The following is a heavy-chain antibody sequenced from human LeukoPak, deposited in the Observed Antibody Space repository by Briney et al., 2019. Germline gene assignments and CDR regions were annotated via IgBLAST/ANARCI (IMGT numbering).Heavy chain of an antibody. J-gene: IGHJ4*02. V-gene: IGHV1-2*02. CDR3: ARGDVDRSLDY. Sequence: ASVKVSCKASGYTFTGYYMHWVRQAPGQGLEWMGWINPNSGGTNYEQKFQGRFTITRDTSISTAYRELNRLRSDDTAVYYCARGDVDRSLDYWGQGTLVTVSS. D-gene: IGHD3-22*01. CDR1: GYTFTGYY. CDR2: INPNSGGT.